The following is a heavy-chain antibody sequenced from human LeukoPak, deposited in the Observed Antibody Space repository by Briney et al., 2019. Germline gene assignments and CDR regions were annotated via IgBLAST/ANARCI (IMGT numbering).Heavy chain of an antibody. CDR1: GGSISSGSYY. CDR3: AREGYYDSSGYLYYYYYYMDV. J-gene: IGHJ6*03. V-gene: IGHV4-61*02. CDR2: IYTSGST. Sequence: SQTLSLTCTVSGGSISSGSYYWSWIRQPAGKGLEWIGRIYTSGSTNYNPSLKSRVTISVDTSKNQFSLKLSSVTAADTAVYYCAREGYYDSSGYLYYYYYYMDVWGKGTTVTISS. D-gene: IGHD3-22*01.